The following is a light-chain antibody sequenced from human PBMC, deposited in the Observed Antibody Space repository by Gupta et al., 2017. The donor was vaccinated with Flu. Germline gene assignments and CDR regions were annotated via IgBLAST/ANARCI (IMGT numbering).Light chain of an antibody. CDR2: DAS. V-gene: IGKV3-11*01. CDR3: QQRSKWPRRYT. J-gene: IGKJ2*01. Sequence: EIVLTQSPATLSLSPGERATLSCRASQSVSSYLAWYQQKPGQAPRLLIYDASNRATGIPARFSGSGSGTDFTLTISSLEPEDFAVYYCQQRSKWPRRYTFGQGTKLEIK. CDR1: QSVSSY.